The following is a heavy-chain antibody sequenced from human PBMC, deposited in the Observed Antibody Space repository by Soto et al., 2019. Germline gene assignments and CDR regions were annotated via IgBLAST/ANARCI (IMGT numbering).Heavy chain of an antibody. D-gene: IGHD4-17*01. V-gene: IGHV3-23*03. CDR2: IGSDTSYI. J-gene: IGHJ4*02. CDR3: AKDPNGDYVGAFDS. CDR1: GFSFSNYA. Sequence: EVQLLESGXGXXXXXXXLRLSCTASGFSFSNYAVTWVRQAPGKGLEWVSSIGSDTSYIYYADSVKGRFTISRDKSKNTVFLQMNSLRADDTAVYHCAKDPNGDYVGAFDSWGQGALVTVSS.